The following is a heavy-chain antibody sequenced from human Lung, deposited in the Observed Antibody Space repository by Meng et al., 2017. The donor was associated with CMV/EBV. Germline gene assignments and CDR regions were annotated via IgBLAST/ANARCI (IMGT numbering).Heavy chain of an antibody. Sequence: CTDCGGSVRSGSYYWSWIRQPPGKGLEWIGYIYYSGSTNYNPSLKSRVTISVDTSKNQFSLKLSSVTAADTAVYYCARDHGSGTVDYWGQGTLVTVSS. CDR2: IYYSGST. CDR1: GGSVRSGSYY. J-gene: IGHJ4*02. D-gene: IGHD3-10*01. V-gene: IGHV4-61*01. CDR3: ARDHGSGTVDY.